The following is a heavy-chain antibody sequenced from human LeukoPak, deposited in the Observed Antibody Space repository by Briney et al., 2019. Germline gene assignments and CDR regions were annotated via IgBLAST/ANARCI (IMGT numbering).Heavy chain of an antibody. CDR2: INHSGST. Sequence: SETLSLTCAVYGGSFSGYYWSWIRQPPGTGLEWIGEINHSGSTNYNPSLKSRVTISVDTSKNQFSLRLSSVTAADTAVYYCARCPPDGSRSYDYGAQGTRVPVPP. J-gene: IGHJ4*02. V-gene: IGHV4-34*01. CDR1: GGSFSGYY. CDR3: ARCPPDGSRSYDY. D-gene: IGHD1-26*01.